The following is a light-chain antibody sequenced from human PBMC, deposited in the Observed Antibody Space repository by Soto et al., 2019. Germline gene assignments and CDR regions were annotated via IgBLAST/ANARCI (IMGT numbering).Light chain of an antibody. CDR3: QHSFNTPLT. V-gene: IGKV1-39*01. Sequence: DIQMTQSPSSLSASVGDRVTITCRASQTISTYLNWYQQKPGKAPRLLIYDASSLLSGVPSRFSGSGSGTDFTLTIASLQPEDFASYFCQHSFNTPLTFGGGTKVEI. CDR1: QTISTY. CDR2: DAS. J-gene: IGKJ4*01.